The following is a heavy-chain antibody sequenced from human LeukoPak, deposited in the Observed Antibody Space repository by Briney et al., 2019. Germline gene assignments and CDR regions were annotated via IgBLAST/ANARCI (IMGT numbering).Heavy chain of an antibody. CDR3: ARLRDYYYNYMDV. Sequence: SDTLSLTCAVYGGSFSGFYWSWIRPVPGKGLEWIGEINYTGSTSYNPSLKSRVTISVDTSKIQISLKLNSVTAADTAVYYCARLRDYYYNYMDVWGKGTTVTISS. CDR1: GGSFSGFY. CDR2: INYTGST. V-gene: IGHV4-34*01. J-gene: IGHJ6*03.